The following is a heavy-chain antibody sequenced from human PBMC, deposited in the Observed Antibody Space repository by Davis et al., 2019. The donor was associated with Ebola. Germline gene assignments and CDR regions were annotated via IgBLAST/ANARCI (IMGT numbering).Heavy chain of an antibody. V-gene: IGHV3-30-3*01. J-gene: IGHJ4*02. CDR2: ISYDGSNK. Sequence: PGGSLRLSCAASGFTFSSYAMHWVRQAPGKGLEWVAVISYDGSNKYYADSVKGRFTISRDNSKNTLYLQMNSLRAEDTAVYYCASSGYSGYLFDYWGQGTLVTVSS. CDR1: GFTFSSYA. CDR3: ASSGYSGYLFDY. D-gene: IGHD5-12*01.